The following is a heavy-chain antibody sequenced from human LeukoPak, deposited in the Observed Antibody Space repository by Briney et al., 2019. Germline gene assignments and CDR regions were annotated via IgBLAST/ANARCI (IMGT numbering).Heavy chain of an antibody. CDR1: GGSISGYY. V-gene: IGHV4-38-2*02. CDR3: ARDNSVEDTAWWFDP. D-gene: IGHD4-23*01. Sequence: SETLSLTCTVSGGSISGYYWGWIRQPPGKGLEWIGSIYHSGSTYYNPSLKSRVTISVDTSKNQFSLKLSSVTAADTAVYYCARDNSVEDTAWWFDPWGQGTLVTVSS. CDR2: IYHSGST. J-gene: IGHJ5*02.